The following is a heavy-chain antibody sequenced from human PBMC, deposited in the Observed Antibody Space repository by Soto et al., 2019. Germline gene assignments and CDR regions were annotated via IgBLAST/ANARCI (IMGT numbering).Heavy chain of an antibody. V-gene: IGHV1-18*01. Sequence: QVPLVQSGGEVKRPWASVKVSCKTSGYTFSNYGITWVRQAPGQPLEWLGWISLYSDGTNYAQKFQGRVSMTTDTSTTTAYMELRSVRSDDTAVYYCARVVPGAEAWFGPWGQGTLVTVSS. CDR2: ISLYSDGT. J-gene: IGHJ5*02. D-gene: IGHD2-2*01. CDR1: GYTFSNYG. CDR3: ARVVPGAEAWFGP.